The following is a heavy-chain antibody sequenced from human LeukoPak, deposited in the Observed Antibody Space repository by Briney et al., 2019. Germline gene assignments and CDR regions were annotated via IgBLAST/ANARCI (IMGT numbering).Heavy chain of an antibody. CDR3: ARGLNIRWYRAFNYYMDV. Sequence: PSETLSFTCAVYGGSFSGYYWSWIRQPPGKGLEWIGEINHSGSTNYNPSLKSRVTISVDTSKDQFSLKLSSVTAADTAVYYCARGLNIRWYRAFNYYMDVWGKGTTVTVSS. J-gene: IGHJ6*03. D-gene: IGHD6-13*01. CDR2: INHSGST. V-gene: IGHV4-34*01. CDR1: GGSFSGYY.